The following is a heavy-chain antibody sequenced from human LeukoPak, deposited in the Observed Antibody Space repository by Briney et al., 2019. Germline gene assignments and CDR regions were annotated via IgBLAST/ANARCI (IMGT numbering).Heavy chain of an antibody. J-gene: IGHJ4*02. V-gene: IGHV1-69*04. CDR2: IIPILGIA. CDR1: GGTFSSYA. CDR3: ARDTGFRSSGHGY. D-gene: IGHD3-10*01. Sequence: ASVKVSCKASGGTFSSYAISWVRPAPGQGLEWMGRIIPILGIANYAQKFQGRVTITADKSTSTAYMELSSLRSEDTAVYYCARDTGFRSSGHGYWGQGTLVTVSS.